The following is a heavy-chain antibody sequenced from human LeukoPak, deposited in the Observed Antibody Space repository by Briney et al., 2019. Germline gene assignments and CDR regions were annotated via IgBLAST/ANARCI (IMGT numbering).Heavy chain of an antibody. J-gene: IGHJ4*02. CDR1: TVSGSSGNF. D-gene: IGHD1-26*01. V-gene: IGHV4-4*02. CDR3: ARELLGAPTPGAY. CDR2: VHKSGRT. Sequence: PSETLSLTCALSTVSGSSGNFWSWVRQPPGEGLEWIGEVHKSGRTNYNPSLRTRVTISIDASKNQLSLESTSVTAADTAVYYCARELLGAPTPGAYWGQGTRVAVSS.